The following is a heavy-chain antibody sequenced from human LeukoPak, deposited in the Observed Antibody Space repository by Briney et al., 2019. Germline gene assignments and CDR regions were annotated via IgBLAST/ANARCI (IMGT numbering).Heavy chain of an antibody. D-gene: IGHD3-16*02. CDR2: VSESGGST. V-gene: IGHV3-23*01. CDR1: GFTFSTYA. J-gene: IGHJ4*02. CDR3: ARGTYDDDWESYRYQEKKPGGD. Sequence: GGSLRLSCVASGFTFSTYAMGWVRQVLGKGLEWVSSVSESGGSTYYADSVKGRFTISRDNSKDTLSLQMNSLRAEDTAVYYCARGTYDDDWESYRYQEKKPGGDWGQGTLVTVSS.